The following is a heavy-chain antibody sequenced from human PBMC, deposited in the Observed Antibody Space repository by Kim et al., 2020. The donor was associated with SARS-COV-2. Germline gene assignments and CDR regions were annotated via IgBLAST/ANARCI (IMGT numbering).Heavy chain of an antibody. Sequence: TIHYAAIVRGRFTISRDNAGYSFSLQMNSLGAEDTALYYCARGFQYAFDAWGQGTMVTASS. J-gene: IGHJ3*01. V-gene: IGHV3-48*01. CDR2: TI. CDR3: ARGFQYAFDA.